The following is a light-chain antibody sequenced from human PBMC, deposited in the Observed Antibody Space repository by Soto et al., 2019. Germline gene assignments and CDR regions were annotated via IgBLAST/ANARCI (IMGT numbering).Light chain of an antibody. V-gene: IGLV2-14*01. J-gene: IGLJ1*01. Sequence: QSVLAQPASVSGSPRQSITISCTGTSSDVGVYKSVSWYQQHPGKAPKLIIYEVSDRPSGVSHRFSGSKSGNTASLTISGLQAEDEADYYCSSYTTGSTYVFGTGTKVTVL. CDR2: EVS. CDR3: SSYTTGSTYV. CDR1: SSDVGVYKS.